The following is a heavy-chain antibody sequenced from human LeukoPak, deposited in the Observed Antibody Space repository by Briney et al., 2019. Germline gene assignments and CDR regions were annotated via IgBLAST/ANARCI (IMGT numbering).Heavy chain of an antibody. J-gene: IGHJ3*02. D-gene: IGHD3-9*01. CDR2: ISSSSSYI. CDR1: GFTFSSYS. V-gene: IGHV3-21*01. Sequence: PGGSLRLSCAASGFTFSSYSLTWVRQAPGKGLEWVSSISSSSSYIYYADSVKGRFTISRDNAKNSLYLQMNSLRAEDTAVYYCATDRLRYFDWLCHPDAFDIWGQGTMVTVSS. CDR3: ATDRLRYFDWLCHPDAFDI.